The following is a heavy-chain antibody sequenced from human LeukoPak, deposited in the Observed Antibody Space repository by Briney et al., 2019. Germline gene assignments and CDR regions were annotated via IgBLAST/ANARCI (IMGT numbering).Heavy chain of an antibody. D-gene: IGHD4-17*01. CDR3: AKGNGDYEDDY. CDR2: ISGIGVRT. V-gene: IGHV3-23*01. J-gene: IGHJ4*02. Sequence: SGGSLRLSCAASGFTVSSNYMSWVRQAPGKGLEWVSAISGIGVRTYYADSVKGRFTISRDNSKNTLFLQMNSLRAEDTAVYYCAKGNGDYEDDYWGQGTLVTVSS. CDR1: GFTVSSNY.